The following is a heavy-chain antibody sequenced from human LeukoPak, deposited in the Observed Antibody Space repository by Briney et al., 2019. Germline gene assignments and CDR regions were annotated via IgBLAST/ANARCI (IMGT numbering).Heavy chain of an antibody. J-gene: IGHJ4*02. D-gene: IGHD3-10*01. V-gene: IGHV3-23*01. CDR1: GFTFSSYA. CDR2: ISGSGGST. CDR3: AKAPMVRGVIWYFDY. Sequence: GGSLRLSCAASGFTFSSYAMSWVRQAPGKGLDWVSAISGSGGSTYYADSVKGRFTISRDNSKNTLYLQMNSLRAEDTAVYYCAKAPMVRGVIWYFDYWGQGTLVTVSS.